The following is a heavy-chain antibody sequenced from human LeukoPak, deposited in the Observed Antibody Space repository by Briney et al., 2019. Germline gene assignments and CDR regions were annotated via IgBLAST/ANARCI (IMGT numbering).Heavy chain of an antibody. CDR1: GFTFSGYA. Sequence: PGGSLRLSCAASGFTFSGYAMSWVRQAPGKGLEWVSVISGSGGSTYYADSVRGPFTISRDNSKNTLYLQMNSLKAGDTAVYYCAKDRGGWFGEFTFDYWGQGTLVTVSS. CDR3: AKDRGGWFGEFTFDY. D-gene: IGHD3-10*01. V-gene: IGHV3-23*01. J-gene: IGHJ4*02. CDR2: ISGSGGST.